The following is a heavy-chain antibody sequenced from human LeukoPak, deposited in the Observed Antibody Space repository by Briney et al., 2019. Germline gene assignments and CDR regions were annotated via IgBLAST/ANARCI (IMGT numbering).Heavy chain of an antibody. CDR1: GGSFSGYY. D-gene: IGHD4-23*01. Sequence: SETLSLTCAVYGGSFSGYYWSWIRQPPGKGLEWIGEINHSGSTNYNPSLKSRVTISVDRSKNQFSLKLSSVTAADTAVYYCARGSVAVTMRGAFDYWGQGTLVTVSS. CDR3: ARGSVAVTMRGAFDY. V-gene: IGHV4-34*01. J-gene: IGHJ4*02. CDR2: INHSGST.